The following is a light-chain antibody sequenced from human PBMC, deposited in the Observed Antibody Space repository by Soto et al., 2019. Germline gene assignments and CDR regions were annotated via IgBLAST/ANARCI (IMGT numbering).Light chain of an antibody. J-gene: IGLJ1*01. CDR2: DVS. V-gene: IGLV2-14*03. Sequence: QSARTQPASVSGSPGQSITISCTGTSSDIGGYNHVSWYQHHPGKAPKVMIYDVSNRPSGVSNRFWGSKSGNTASLTISGLQAEDEADYYCSSYTSTYTYVFGTGTKLTVL. CDR1: SSDIGGYNH. CDR3: SSYTSTYTYV.